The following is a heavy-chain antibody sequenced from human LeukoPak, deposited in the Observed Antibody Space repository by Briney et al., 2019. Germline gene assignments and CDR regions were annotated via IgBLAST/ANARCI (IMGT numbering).Heavy chain of an antibody. CDR2: ISGSGGST. CDR1: GFTFSSYA. CDR3: AKGFIVPPRGSSSQQFDY. D-gene: IGHD1-26*01. Sequence: PGGSLRLSCAASGFTFSSYAMSWVRQAPGKGLEWVSAISGSGGSTYYADSVKGRFTISRDNSKNTLYLQMNSLRAEDTAVYYCAKGFIVPPRGSSSQQFDYWGQGTLVTVSS. V-gene: IGHV3-23*01. J-gene: IGHJ4*02.